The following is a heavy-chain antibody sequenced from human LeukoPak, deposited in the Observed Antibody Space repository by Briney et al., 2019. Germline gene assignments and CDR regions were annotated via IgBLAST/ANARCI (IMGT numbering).Heavy chain of an antibody. V-gene: IGHV3-23*01. CDR1: GFTFSSYA. D-gene: IGHD5-18*01. Sequence: GGSPRLSCAASGFTFSSYAMSWVRQAPWKGLEWVSDINGSGGSTYYADSVKGRFTISRDNSKNTLYLQMNSLRAEDTAVYYCAKRIQSAMATGYWGQGTLVTVSS. CDR2: INGSGGST. J-gene: IGHJ4*02. CDR3: AKRIQSAMATGY.